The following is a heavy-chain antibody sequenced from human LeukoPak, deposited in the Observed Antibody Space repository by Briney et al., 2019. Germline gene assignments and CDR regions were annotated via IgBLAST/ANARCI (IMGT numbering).Heavy chain of an antibody. J-gene: IGHJ3*02. CDR3: ARDLIEITMIVVRFDAFDI. CDR1: GFTFSSYS. D-gene: IGHD3-22*01. V-gene: IGHV3-21*01. Sequence: GGSLRLSCAASGFTFSSYSMNWVRQAPGKGLEWVSSISSSSSYIYYADSVKGRFTISRDNAKNSLYLQMNSLRAEDTAVYYCARDLIEITMIVVRFDAFDIWGQGTMVTVSS. CDR2: ISSSSSYI.